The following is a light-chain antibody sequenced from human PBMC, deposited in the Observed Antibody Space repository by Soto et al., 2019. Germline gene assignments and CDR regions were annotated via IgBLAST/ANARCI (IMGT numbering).Light chain of an antibody. Sequence: DIQMTQSPSTLSASVGDRVTITCRASQSISSWLAWYHQKPGKAPKLLIYDASSLESGVPSRFSGSGSGTEFTLTISSLQPDDFATYYGQQYNSYPWTFGQGTKVEIK. CDR2: DAS. CDR3: QQYNSYPWT. CDR1: QSISSW. J-gene: IGKJ1*01. V-gene: IGKV1-5*01.